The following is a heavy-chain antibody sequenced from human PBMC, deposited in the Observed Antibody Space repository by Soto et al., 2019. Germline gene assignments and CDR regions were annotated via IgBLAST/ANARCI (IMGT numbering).Heavy chain of an antibody. CDR3: AKDTSWTIDY. V-gene: IGHV3-43*01. J-gene: IGHJ4*02. CDR1: GFTFDDYT. D-gene: IGHD4-17*01. CDR2: ISWDGGNT. Sequence: GGSLRLSCAASGFTFDDYTMHWVRQAPGKGLEWVSMISWDGGNTYYADSVKGRFTISRDNSKNSLYLQMNSLRTEDTALYYCAKDTSWTIDYWGQGTLVTVSS.